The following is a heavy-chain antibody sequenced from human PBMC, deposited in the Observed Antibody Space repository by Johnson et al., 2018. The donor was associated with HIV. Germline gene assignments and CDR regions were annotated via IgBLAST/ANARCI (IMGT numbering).Heavy chain of an antibody. J-gene: IGHJ3*01. D-gene: IGHD6-6*01. Sequence: VQLVESGGDLVQPGGSLRLSCAASGFTFSNYWMSWVRQAPGKGLEWVANIKQDGSENYYVDSVKGRFTISRDNAKNSLYLQMNSLRAEDTAVYYCARMKTARQNAFDVWGQGTMVTVSS. CDR3: ARMKTARQNAFDV. CDR2: IKQDGSEN. CDR1: GFTFSNYW. V-gene: IGHV3-7*05.